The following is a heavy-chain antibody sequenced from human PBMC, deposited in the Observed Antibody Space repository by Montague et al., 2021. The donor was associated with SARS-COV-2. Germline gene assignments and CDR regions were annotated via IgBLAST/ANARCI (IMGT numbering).Heavy chain of an antibody. V-gene: IGHV3-48*03. Sequence: SLRLSCAASGFTFSSYEMNWVRQAPGKGLEWVSYISSSGSTIYYADSVKGRFTISRDNAKNSLYLQMNSLRAEDTAVYYCAGVSSSWYMNPSYYFDYWGQGTLVTVSS. J-gene: IGHJ4*02. CDR1: GFTFSSYE. D-gene: IGHD6-13*01. CDR2: ISSSGSTI. CDR3: AGVSSSWYMNPSYYFDY.